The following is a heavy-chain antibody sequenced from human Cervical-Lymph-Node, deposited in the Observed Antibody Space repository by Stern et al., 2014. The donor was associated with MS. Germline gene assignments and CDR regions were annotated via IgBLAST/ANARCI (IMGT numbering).Heavy chain of an antibody. V-gene: IGHV3-23*05. D-gene: IGHD6-6*01. CDR3: ANEIRPNDY. CDR2: IDISGATT. Sequence: EVQLVESGGDLVQPGGSLRLSCAVSGFAFSSHAMRWVRQAPGKGLEWVSSIDISGATTFYADAVSGRVTISRDNSKNTLYLQMNTLTAEDTAVYYCANEIRPNDYWGQGTLVTVSS. CDR1: GFAFSSHA. J-gene: IGHJ4*02.